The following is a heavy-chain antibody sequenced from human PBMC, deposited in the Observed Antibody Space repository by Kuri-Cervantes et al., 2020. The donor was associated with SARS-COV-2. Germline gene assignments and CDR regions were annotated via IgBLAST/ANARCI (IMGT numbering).Heavy chain of an antibody. D-gene: IGHD2-2*01. Sequence: GESLKISCAASGFTFSSYAMSWVRQAPGKGLEWVSAISGSGGSTYYADSVKGRSTISRDNSKNTLYLQMNSLRAEDTAVYYCAKDSGYQLHYVYYYYGMDVWGQGTTVTVSS. CDR2: ISGSGGST. J-gene: IGHJ6*02. CDR3: AKDSGYQLHYVYYYYGMDV. CDR1: GFTFSSYA. V-gene: IGHV3-23*01.